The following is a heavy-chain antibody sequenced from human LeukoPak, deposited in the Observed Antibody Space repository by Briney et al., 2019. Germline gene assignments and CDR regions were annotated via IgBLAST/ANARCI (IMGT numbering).Heavy chain of an antibody. CDR2: IIPLLRTA. D-gene: IGHD6-13*01. CDR1: GGTFSRYA. V-gene: IGHV1-69*01. Sequence: SVKVSCKASGGTFSRYAISWVRQAPGQGLEWMGGIIPLLRTADYAQRFQDRVTITADESTSTAYMELSSLRSEDTAVYYCARVGEYSSSWYFGYWGQGTLVTVSS. CDR3: ARVGEYSSSWYFGY. J-gene: IGHJ4*02.